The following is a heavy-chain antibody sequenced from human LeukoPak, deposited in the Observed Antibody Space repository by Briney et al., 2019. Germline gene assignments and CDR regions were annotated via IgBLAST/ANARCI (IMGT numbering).Heavy chain of an antibody. V-gene: IGHV3-33*01. CDR2: IWYDGSNK. Sequence: GRSLRPSCAASGFTFSSYGMHWVRQAPGKGLEWVAVIWYDGSNKYYADSVKGRFTISRDNSKNTLYLQMNSLRAEDTAVYYCARVSDSGWSDYWGQGTLVTVSS. J-gene: IGHJ4*02. D-gene: IGHD6-13*01. CDR1: GFTFSSYG. CDR3: ARVSDSGWSDY.